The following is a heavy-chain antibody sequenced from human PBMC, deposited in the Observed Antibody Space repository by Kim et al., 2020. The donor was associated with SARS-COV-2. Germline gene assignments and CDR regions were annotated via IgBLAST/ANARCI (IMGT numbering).Heavy chain of an antibody. D-gene: IGHD2-15*01. CDR1: GFTLRDYS. Sequence: GGSLRLSCAASGFTLRDYSMSWVRQAPWKGLEWVASITSPTLTYYADSLKGRFTISRDNAKNSLYLQMDSLRDDDTAMYYCAREGIVVDPNFDYWGQGTLVTVSS. CDR2: ITSPTLT. V-gene: IGHV3-21*01. J-gene: IGHJ4*02. CDR3: AREGIVVDPNFDY.